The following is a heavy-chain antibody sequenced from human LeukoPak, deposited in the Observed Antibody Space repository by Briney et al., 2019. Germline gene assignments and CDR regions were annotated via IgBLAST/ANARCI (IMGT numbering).Heavy chain of an antibody. CDR3: ARLPVFYEDSGDLDN. CDR1: GYTFINYW. Sequence: GESLKISCKGSGYTFINYWITWVRQMPGKGLEWIGIIYRRDSDTKYSPSFQGQVTISADESISTAYLQWTSLQASDAATYSGARLPVFYEDSGDLDNWGQGTRVTVSS. D-gene: IGHD2-15*01. J-gene: IGHJ4*02. CDR2: IYRRDSDT. V-gene: IGHV5-51*01.